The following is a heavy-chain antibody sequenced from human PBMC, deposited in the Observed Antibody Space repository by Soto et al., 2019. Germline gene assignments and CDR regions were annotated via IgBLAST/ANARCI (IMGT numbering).Heavy chain of an antibody. J-gene: IGHJ6*02. CDR3: AREVPYYYYDMDV. Sequence: SETLSLTCTVSGGSISSYYWSWIRQPPGKGLEWIGYIYYSGSTNYNPSLKSRVTISVDTSKNQFSLKLSSVTAADTAVFYCAREVPYYYYDMDVWGQGTTVTVSS. CDR2: IYYSGST. V-gene: IGHV4-59*01. CDR1: GGSISSYY.